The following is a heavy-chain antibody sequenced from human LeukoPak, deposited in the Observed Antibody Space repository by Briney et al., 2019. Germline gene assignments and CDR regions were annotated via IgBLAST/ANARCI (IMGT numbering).Heavy chain of an antibody. CDR1: GGSFSGYY. V-gene: IGHV4-59*01. D-gene: IGHD3-22*01. CDR2: IYYSGST. J-gene: IGHJ4*02. CDR3: ARGVYDSSGYYYGHFDS. Sequence: SETLSLTCAVYGGSFSGYYWSWIRQPPGKGLEWIGYIYYSGSTNYNPSLKSRVTILVDASKNQFSLKLSSATAADTALYYCARGVYDSSGYYYGHFDSWGQGTLVTVSS.